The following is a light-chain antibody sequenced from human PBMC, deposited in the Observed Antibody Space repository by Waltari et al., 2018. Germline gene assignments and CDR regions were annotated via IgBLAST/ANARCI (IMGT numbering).Light chain of an antibody. CDR3: QQSYSTWT. V-gene: IGKV1-39*01. Sequence: DIQMTQSPPSLSAFVGDRVVITCRTSQTISDYFNWYQQKPGKAPKLLIYAASSLQTEVQSRFSGSRSETDFTLTISGLQPEDIATYYCQQSYSTWTFGQGTKVELK. CDR1: QTISDY. CDR2: AAS. J-gene: IGKJ1*01.